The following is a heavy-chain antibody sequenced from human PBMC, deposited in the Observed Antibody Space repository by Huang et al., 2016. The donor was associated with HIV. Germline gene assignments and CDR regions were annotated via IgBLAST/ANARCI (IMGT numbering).Heavy chain of an antibody. J-gene: IGHJ5*02. V-gene: IGHV4-34*02. Sequence: QVQLQQWGAGLFKPSETLSLTCFLYGGSIRGCSWSWILQSPGKGLEGVAEINYRGNANYNPSLKSRVSISVDTAPKNFSLELRSVTAADTAVYFCARGDHSGGWSNWFDPWGQGTLVTVSS. CDR2: INYRGNA. D-gene: IGHD6-19*01. CDR3: ARGDHSGGWSNWFDP. CDR1: GGSIRGCS.